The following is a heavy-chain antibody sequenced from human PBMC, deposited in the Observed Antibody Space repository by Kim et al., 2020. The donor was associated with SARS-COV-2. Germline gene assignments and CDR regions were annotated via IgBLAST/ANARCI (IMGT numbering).Heavy chain of an antibody. D-gene: IGHD3-10*01. CDR1: GFTFSSYA. V-gene: IGHV3-23*01. CDR2: ISGSGGST. Sequence: GGSLRLSCAASGFTFSSYAMSWVRQAPGKGLEWVSAISGSGGSTYYADSVKGRFTISRDNSKNTLYLQMNSLRAEDTAIYYCAKDKGVYGSGSYSDYWGQGTLVTVSS. CDR3: AKDKGVYGSGSYSDY. J-gene: IGHJ4*02.